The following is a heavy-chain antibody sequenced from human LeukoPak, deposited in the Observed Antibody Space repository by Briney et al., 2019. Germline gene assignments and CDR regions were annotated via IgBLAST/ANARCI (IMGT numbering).Heavy chain of an antibody. Sequence: ASVKVSCXASGGTFSSYAISWVRQPPGQGLEWMGGIIPIFSTANYAQKFQGRVTITTDESTSTAYMELSSLRSEDTAVYYCAREKTGILSFDYWGQGTLVTVSS. CDR2: IIPIFSTA. J-gene: IGHJ4*02. CDR1: GGTFSSYA. D-gene: IGHD3-10*01. CDR3: AREKTGILSFDY. V-gene: IGHV1-69*05.